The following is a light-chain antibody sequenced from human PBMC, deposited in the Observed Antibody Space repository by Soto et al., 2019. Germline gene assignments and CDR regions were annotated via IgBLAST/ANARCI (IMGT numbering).Light chain of an antibody. J-gene: IGKJ1*01. CDR3: QKYNSAPRT. V-gene: IGKV1-27*01. CDR1: QGISSY. CDR2: AAS. Sequence: DIPMTQSPSSLSASVGDRVTITCRASQGISSYLAWYQQKPGKVPKLLIYAASTLQSGVPSRFSGSGSGTDFTLTISSLQPEDVATYYCQKYNSAPRTFGQGTKVE.